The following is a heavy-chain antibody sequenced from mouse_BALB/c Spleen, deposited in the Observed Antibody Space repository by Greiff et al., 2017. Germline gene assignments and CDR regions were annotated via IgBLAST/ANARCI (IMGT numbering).Heavy chain of an antibody. D-gene: IGHD2-14*01. V-gene: IGHV5-9-4*01. CDR3: ARGRVRAWFAY. CDR1: GFTFSSYA. CDR2: ISSGGSYT. J-gene: IGHJ3*01. Sequence: EVQGVESGGGLVKPGGSLKLSCAASGFTFSSYAMSWVRQSPEKRLEWVAEISSGGSYTYYPDTVTGRFTISRDNAKNTLYLEMSSLRSEDTAMYYCARGRVRAWFAYWGQGTLVTVSA.